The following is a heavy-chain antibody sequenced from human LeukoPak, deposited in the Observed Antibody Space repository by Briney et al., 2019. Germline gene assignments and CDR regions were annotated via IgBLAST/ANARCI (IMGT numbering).Heavy chain of an antibody. V-gene: IGHV4-34*01. CDR3: ARITMARGVIIRRYFDY. CDR2: INHSGST. CDR1: GGSFSGYY. J-gene: IGHJ4*02. D-gene: IGHD3-10*01. Sequence: ASETLSLTCAVYGGSFSGYYWSWIRQPPGKGLEWIGEINHSGSTNYSPSLKSRVTISVDTSKNQFSLKLSSVTAADTAVYYCARITMARGVIIRRYFDYWGQGTLVTVSS.